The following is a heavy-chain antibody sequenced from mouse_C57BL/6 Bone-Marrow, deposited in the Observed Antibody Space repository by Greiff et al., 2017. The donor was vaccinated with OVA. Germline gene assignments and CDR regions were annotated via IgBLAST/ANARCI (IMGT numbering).Heavy chain of an antibody. V-gene: IGHV1-81*01. D-gene: IGHD2-2*01. CDR3: ARGGYESY. CDR1: GYTFTSYG. CDR2: IYPRSGNT. Sequence: VKLMESGAELARPGASVKLSCKASGYTFTSYGISWVKQRTGQGLEWIGEIYPRSGNTYYNEKFKGKATLTADKSSSTAYMELRSLTSEDSAVYFCARGGYESYWGQGTLVTVSA. J-gene: IGHJ3*01.